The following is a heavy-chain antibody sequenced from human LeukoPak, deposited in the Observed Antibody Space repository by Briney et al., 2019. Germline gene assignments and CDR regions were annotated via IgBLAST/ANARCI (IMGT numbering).Heavy chain of an antibody. V-gene: IGHV3-23*01. D-gene: IGHD3-10*01. J-gene: IGHJ4*02. CDR2: ISGGDNST. Sequence: GGSLRLSCAASGFTFSSYAMSWVRQAPGKGLQWVSAISGGDNSTYYAGSVKGRFTISRDSSKNALYLQMNSLRVEDTAVYYCAKEWSGNGYVDYWGQGTLVTVSS. CDR3: AKEWSGNGYVDY. CDR1: GFTFSSYA.